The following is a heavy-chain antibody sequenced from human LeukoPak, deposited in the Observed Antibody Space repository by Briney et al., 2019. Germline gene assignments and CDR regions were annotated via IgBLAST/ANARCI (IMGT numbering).Heavy chain of an antibody. CDR1: GFTFSSYW. J-gene: IGHJ5*02. Sequence: GGSLRLSCAASGFTFSSYWMHWVRQAPGKGLVWVSRINSDGSSTSYADSVKGRFTIPRDNAKNTLYLQMNSLRAEDTAVDYCAILGIIAARPESGNWFDPWGQGTLVTVSS. CDR3: AILGIIAARPESGNWFDP. V-gene: IGHV3-74*01. D-gene: IGHD6-6*01. CDR2: INSDGSST.